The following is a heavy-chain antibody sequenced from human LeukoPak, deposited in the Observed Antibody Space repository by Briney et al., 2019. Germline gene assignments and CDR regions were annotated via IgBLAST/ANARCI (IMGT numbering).Heavy chain of an antibody. J-gene: IGHJ4*02. D-gene: IGHD5-12*01. CDR1: GFTVSIYW. CDR2: INTDGSTT. CDR3: AKESGYDVDLEY. V-gene: IGHV3-74*01. Sequence: GGSLRLSCAGSGFTVSIYWMHWVRQAPGGGLVWVSGINTDGSTTSYADSVKGRFTISRDNAKNTVYLQMSSLRAEDTAVYYCAKESGYDVDLEYWGQGALVTVSS.